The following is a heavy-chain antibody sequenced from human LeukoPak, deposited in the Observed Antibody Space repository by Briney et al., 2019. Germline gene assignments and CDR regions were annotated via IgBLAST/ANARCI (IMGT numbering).Heavy chain of an antibody. J-gene: IGHJ1*01. Sequence: GGSLRLSCAASGFTFSSYWMSWVRQAPGKGLEWVANIKQDGSEKYYVDSVKGRFTISRDNAKNSLYLQMNSLGAEDTAVYYCARAKHRSYFQHWGQGTLVTVSS. V-gene: IGHV3-7*01. CDR1: GFTFSSYW. CDR2: IKQDGSEK. CDR3: ARAKHRSYFQH.